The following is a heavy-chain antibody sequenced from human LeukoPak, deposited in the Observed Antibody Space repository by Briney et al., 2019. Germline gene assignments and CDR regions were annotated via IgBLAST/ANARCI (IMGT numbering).Heavy chain of an antibody. Sequence: GGSLRLSCAASGFTFSNYVMSWVRQAPMKGLEWVSSIGTDGSYIYYADSVQGRFTISRDNAKNSLYLQMNSLTAEDTAVYYCARKMKTGDRVGTFDIWGQGTMVTVSS. CDR3: ARKMKTGDRVGTFDI. CDR1: GFTFSNYV. V-gene: IGHV3-21*01. D-gene: IGHD1-1*01. J-gene: IGHJ3*02. CDR2: IGTDGSYI.